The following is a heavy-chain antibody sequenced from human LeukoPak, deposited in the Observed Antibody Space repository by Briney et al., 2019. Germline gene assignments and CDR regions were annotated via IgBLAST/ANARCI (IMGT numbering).Heavy chain of an antibody. D-gene: IGHD6-19*01. V-gene: IGHV3-11*01. CDR3: ARATSSSGWYYFDC. CDR1: RFTLSDHS. CDR2: ISTSGNTI. Sequence: PGGSLRLSCAASRFTLSDHSMSWIRQAPGKGLEWVSYISTSGNTIYYADSVKGRFTISRDNAKNSLYLQMNSLRADDTAVYYCARATSSSGWYYFDCWGQGTLVTVSS. J-gene: IGHJ4*02.